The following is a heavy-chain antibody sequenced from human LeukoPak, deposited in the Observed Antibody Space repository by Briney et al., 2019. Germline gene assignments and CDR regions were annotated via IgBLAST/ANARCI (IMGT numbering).Heavy chain of an antibody. Sequence: PGGSLRLSCAASGFTVSSNYMSWVRQAPGKGLEWVSVIYSGGSTYYADSVKGRFTTSRDNSKNTLYLQVNSLRAEDTAVYYCARDPPPIAAVGTADYWGQGTLVTVSS. CDR3: ARDPPPIAAVGTADY. CDR2: IYSGGST. D-gene: IGHD6-13*01. CDR1: GFTVSSNY. J-gene: IGHJ4*02. V-gene: IGHV3-53*01.